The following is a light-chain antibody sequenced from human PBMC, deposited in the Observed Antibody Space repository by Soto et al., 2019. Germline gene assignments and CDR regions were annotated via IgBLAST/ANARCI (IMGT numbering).Light chain of an antibody. J-gene: IGKJ4*01. CDR1: QSLSRY. V-gene: IGKV3D-11*02. CDR3: QQRTNWQST. Sequence: EIVLTQSPATLSLSPGDRATISCRASQSLSRYLAWYQQKPGQAPSLLIYDASNRATGIPARFSGSGSGTDFTLTISSLEPEDFAVYYCQQRTNWQSTFGGGTKVEIK. CDR2: DAS.